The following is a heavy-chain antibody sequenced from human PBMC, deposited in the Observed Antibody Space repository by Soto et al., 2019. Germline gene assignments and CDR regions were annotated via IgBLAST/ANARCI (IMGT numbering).Heavy chain of an antibody. Sequence: ASVKVSCKASGYTFSNYAMHWVRQAPGQRLEWLGWINTANGNTKYSQKFQGRVTITRDTSATTAYMELSSLRSEDTAVYYCGRTHYYDSSDYYTRLDYGGRETLVTVSS. V-gene: IGHV1-3*04. J-gene: IGHJ4*02. CDR3: GRTHYYDSSDYYTRLDY. CDR1: GYTFSNYA. CDR2: INTANGNT. D-gene: IGHD3-22*01.